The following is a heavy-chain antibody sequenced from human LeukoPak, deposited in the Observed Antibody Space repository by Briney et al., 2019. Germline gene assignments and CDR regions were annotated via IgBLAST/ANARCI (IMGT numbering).Heavy chain of an antibody. Sequence: SETLSLTCTVSGGSISSYYWSWIRQPPGKGLEWIGYIYDSGSTNYNPSLKSRVTISVDTSKNQFSLKLSSVTAADTAVYYCARRDSGSYYDYWGQGTLVTVSS. D-gene: IGHD1-26*01. CDR2: IYDSGST. J-gene: IGHJ4*02. CDR3: ARRDSGSYYDY. V-gene: IGHV4-59*12. CDR1: GGSISSYY.